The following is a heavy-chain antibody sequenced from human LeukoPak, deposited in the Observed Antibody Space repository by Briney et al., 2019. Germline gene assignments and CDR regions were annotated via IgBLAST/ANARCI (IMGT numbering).Heavy chain of an antibody. CDR1: GYTFANYG. CDR2: ISAYNGNT. V-gene: IGHV1-18*01. CDR3: ARALRHSYYYYMDV. Sequence: ASVKVSCKASGYTFANYGITWVRQAPGQGLEWMGWISAYNGNTNYAQNLQGRVTMTTDTSTSTAYMELRSLRSDDTAVYYCARALRHSYYYYMDVWGKGTTVTVSS. J-gene: IGHJ6*03.